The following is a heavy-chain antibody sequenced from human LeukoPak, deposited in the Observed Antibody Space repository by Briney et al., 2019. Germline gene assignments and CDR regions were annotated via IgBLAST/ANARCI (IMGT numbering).Heavy chain of an antibody. J-gene: IGHJ4*02. CDR2: INPNSGGT. D-gene: IGHD3-16*01. V-gene: IGHV1-2*06. CDR1: GYTFTDSF. Sequence: GASVKVSCKASGYTFTDSFMHWVHQAPGQGLEWLGQINPNSGGTNYAQNFQGRVTMTRDTSVSTAYMELSRLRSDDTAVYYCARMFGPDAGFDYWGQGTLVPVSS. CDR3: ARMFGPDAGFDY.